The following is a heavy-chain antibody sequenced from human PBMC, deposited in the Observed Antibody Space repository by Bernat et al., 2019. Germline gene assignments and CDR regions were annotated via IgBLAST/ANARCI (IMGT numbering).Heavy chain of an antibody. Sequence: EVQLVESGGGLVKPGGSLRLSCAASGFTFSSYSMNWVRQAPGKGLEWVSSISSSSSYIYYEDSVKGRFTISRDNAKNSLYLQMNSLRAEDTAVYYCARLILPMDVWGQGTTVTVSS. CDR3: ARLILPMDV. D-gene: IGHD2-15*01. J-gene: IGHJ6*02. CDR2: ISSSSSYI. CDR1: GFTFSSYS. V-gene: IGHV3-21*01.